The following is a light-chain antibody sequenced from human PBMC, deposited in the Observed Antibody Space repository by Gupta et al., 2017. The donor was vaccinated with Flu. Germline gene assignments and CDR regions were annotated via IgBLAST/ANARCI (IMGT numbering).Light chain of an antibody. CDR1: QSSLYSYNNKNY. Sequence: SLGVRAIINGKSTQSSLYSYNNKNYLDWYQHKPGQAPRLLIYGASARESGVPARFSGSGSGTDFTLTISSLQAEDVAAYYCQQYNNTPRTFGQGTKVEIK. V-gene: IGKV4-1*01. CDR2: GAS. J-gene: IGKJ1*01. CDR3: QQYNNTPRT.